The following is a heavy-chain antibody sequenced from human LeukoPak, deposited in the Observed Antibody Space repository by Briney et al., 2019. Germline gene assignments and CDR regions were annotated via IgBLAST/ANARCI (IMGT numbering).Heavy chain of an antibody. Sequence: GASVKVSCKASGYTFTSYGISWVRQAPGQGLEWMGWISAYNGNTNYAQKLQGRVTMTTDTSTSTAYMELRSLRSDDTAVYYCARVGITIFGVVKPTFDYWGQGTLVTVSS. CDR2: ISAYNGNT. J-gene: IGHJ4*02. CDR1: GYTFTSYG. CDR3: ARVGITIFGVVKPTFDY. V-gene: IGHV1-18*01. D-gene: IGHD3-3*01.